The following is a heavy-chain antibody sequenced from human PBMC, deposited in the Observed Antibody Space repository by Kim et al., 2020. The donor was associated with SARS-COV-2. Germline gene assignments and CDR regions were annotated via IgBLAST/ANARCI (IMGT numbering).Heavy chain of an antibody. D-gene: IGHD3-10*01. V-gene: IGHV3-30*18. Sequence: GGSLRLSCAASGFTFSSYGMHWVRQAPGKGLEWVAVISYDGSNKYYADSVKGRFTISRDNSKNTLYLQMNSLRAEDTAVYYCAKDHNYYGSGSPDYWGQGTLVTVSS. J-gene: IGHJ4*02. CDR1: GFTFSSYG. CDR2: ISYDGSNK. CDR3: AKDHNYYGSGSPDY.